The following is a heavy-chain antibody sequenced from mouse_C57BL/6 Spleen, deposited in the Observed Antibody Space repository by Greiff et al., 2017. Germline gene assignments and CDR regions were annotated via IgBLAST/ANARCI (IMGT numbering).Heavy chain of an antibody. V-gene: IGHV1-59*01. J-gene: IGHJ4*01. CDR1: GYTFTSHW. Sequence: VQLQQPGAELVRPGTSVTLSCKASGYTFTSHWMHWVKQRPGQGLEWIGVIDPSDSYTNYNQKFKGKATLTVDTSSSTAYMQLSSLTSEDSAVYYCARGARAMDYWGQGTSVTVSS. CDR3: ARGARAMDY. CDR2: IDPSDSYT.